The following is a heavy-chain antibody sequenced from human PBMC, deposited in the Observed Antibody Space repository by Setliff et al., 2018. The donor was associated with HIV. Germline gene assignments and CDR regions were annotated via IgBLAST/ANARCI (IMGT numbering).Heavy chain of an antibody. CDR2: IFHSGTT. J-gene: IGHJ4*02. Sequence: SETLSLTCTVSGDSFSSNTNHWGWIRQPPGKGLEWIGNIFHSGTTYYNPSLKSRVTIAIDTSKNQFSLKLTSLTAADTAVYFCARDPHYYDRSGHYSWFYFDYGGQGTLVTVSS. CDR3: ARDPHYYDRSGHYSWFYFDY. D-gene: IGHD3-22*01. CDR1: GDSFSSNTNH. V-gene: IGHV4-39*07.